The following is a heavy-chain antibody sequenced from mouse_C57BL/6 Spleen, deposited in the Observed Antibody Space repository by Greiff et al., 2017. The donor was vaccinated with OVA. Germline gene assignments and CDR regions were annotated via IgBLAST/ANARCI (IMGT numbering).Heavy chain of an antibody. CDR3: ARLYYDYAAWFAY. CDR1: GFSLSTSGMG. D-gene: IGHD2-4*01. V-gene: IGHV8-12*01. J-gene: IGHJ3*01. Sequence: QVTLKESGPGILQSSQTLSLTCSFSGFSLSTSGMGVSWIRQPSGKGLEWLAHIYWDDDKCYNPFLKSRPPISTDTSRNQVFHKITSVDTADTATYYCARLYYDYAAWFAYWGQGTLVTVSA. CDR2: IYWDDDK.